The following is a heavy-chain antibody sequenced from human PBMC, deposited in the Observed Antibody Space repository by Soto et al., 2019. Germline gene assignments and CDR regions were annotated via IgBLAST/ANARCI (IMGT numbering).Heavy chain of an antibody. Sequence: EVQLAESGGGLAQPGGSLRLSCAASGFTLSGYAMDWVRQAPGKGLEYVSGISSHGVGTYYANSVQGRFTISRDNSKNPVYPQLGSLSPADMAVYYCAGRARPDYYYLDVWGNGSTVTVSS. J-gene: IGHJ6*03. CDR1: GFTLSGYA. V-gene: IGHV3-64*01. CDR3: AGRARPDYYYLDV. D-gene: IGHD6-6*01. CDR2: ISSHGVGT.